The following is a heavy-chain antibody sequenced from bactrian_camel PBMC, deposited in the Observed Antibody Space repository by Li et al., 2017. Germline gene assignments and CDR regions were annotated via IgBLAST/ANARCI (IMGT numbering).Heavy chain of an antibody. D-gene: IGHD2*01. V-gene: IGHV3S53*01. CDR1: GSIQRTNC. CDR2: DNGVGTT. Sequence: HVQLVESGGGLVQPGGSLRLSCAASGSIQRTNCMGWFRQAPGKERDWVATDNGVGTTYYGDSVKGRFTISRDSAKNTLYLRLNSLKTEDTAMYYCAKGPGVVSGSWGTGMDYWGKGTQVTVS. J-gene: IGHJ7*01.